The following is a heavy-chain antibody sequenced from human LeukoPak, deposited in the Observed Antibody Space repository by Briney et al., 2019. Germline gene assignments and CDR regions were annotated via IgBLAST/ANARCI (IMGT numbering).Heavy chain of an antibody. CDR3: ARVDWLQSHNDY. V-gene: IGHV3-7*01. D-gene: IGHD5-24*01. CDR2: IKQDGSEK. Sequence: GGSLRLSCAASGFTLSSYGMSWVRQAPGKGLEWVANIKQDGSEKYYVDSVKGRFTISRDNAKNSLYLQMNSLRAEDTAVYYCARVDWLQSHNDYWGQGTLVTVSS. CDR1: GFTLSSYG. J-gene: IGHJ4*02.